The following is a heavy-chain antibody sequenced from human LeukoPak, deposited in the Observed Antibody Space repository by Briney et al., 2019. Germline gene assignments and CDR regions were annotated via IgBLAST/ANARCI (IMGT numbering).Heavy chain of an antibody. CDR2: ISSSSSTI. D-gene: IGHD3-22*01. CDR1: GFTFSSYS. CDR3: AEGLTYYYDSSGPHDAFDI. Sequence: GGSLRLSCGASGFTFSSYSMNWVRQAPGKGLEWVSYISSSSSTIYYADSVKGRFTISRDNAKNSLYLQMNSLRAEDTAVYYYAEGLTYYYDSSGPHDAFDIWGQGTMVTVSS. J-gene: IGHJ3*02. V-gene: IGHV3-48*04.